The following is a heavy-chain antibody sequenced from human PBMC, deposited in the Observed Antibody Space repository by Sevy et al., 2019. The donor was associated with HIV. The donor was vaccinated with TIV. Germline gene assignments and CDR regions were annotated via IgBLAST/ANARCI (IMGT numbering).Heavy chain of an antibody. CDR3: ARGGPNQQQLDYFGS. CDR1: GISISNYY. CDR2: IYYTGSS. J-gene: IGHJ4*02. V-gene: IGHV4-59*01. Sequence: SETLSLTCTVSGISISNYYWTWIRQPPGKGLEWIGYIYYTGSSDSNPSLKSRVTTSVDTSKNQFSLKLSSVTAADTAIYYCARGGPNQQQLDYFGSWGQGILVTVSS. D-gene: IGHD6-13*01.